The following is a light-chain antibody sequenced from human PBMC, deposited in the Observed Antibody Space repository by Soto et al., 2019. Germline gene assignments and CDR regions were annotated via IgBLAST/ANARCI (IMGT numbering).Light chain of an antibody. J-gene: IGLJ1*01. CDR3: SSYTTSRTYV. V-gene: IGLV2-14*01. CDR1: SSDVGNGYNY. CDR2: DVS. Sequence: QSVLTQPASVSGSPGQSITISCTGTSSDVGNGYNYVSWYQQHPGKAPKLLVYDVSNRPSGVSNRFSGSKSGNTASLTISGLQAADEADYYCSSYTTSRTYVFGTGTKLTVL.